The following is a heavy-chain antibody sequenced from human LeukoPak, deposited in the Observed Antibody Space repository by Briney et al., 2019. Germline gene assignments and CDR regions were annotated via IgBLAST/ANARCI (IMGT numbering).Heavy chain of an antibody. Sequence: GESLNISCKCSGYIFTSYWSSWVRQMPGKGREGMGRIDPSDSYTNYRPSFQGHVTISADKSIRTAYMQWSSLKASDTAMYYCARQGSGYAYYSFAYWGQGKLVTVSS. V-gene: IGHV5-10-1*01. D-gene: IGHD5-12*01. CDR1: GYIFTSYW. J-gene: IGHJ4*02. CDR2: IDPSDSYT. CDR3: ARQGSGYAYYSFAY.